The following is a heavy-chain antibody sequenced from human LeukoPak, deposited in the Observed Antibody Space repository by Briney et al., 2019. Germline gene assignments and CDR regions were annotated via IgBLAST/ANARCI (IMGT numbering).Heavy chain of an antibody. CDR2: ISSSSSYI. CDR3: ARGYYDFWSGYYTHDAFDI. Sequence: GGSLRLSCAASVFTFSSDSMNWVRQAPGKGLEWVSSISSSSSYIYYADSVKGRFTISRDNAKNSLYLQMNSLRAEDTAVYYCARGYYDFWSGYYTHDAFDIWGQGTMVTVSS. D-gene: IGHD3-3*01. J-gene: IGHJ3*02. V-gene: IGHV3-21*01. CDR1: VFTFSSDS.